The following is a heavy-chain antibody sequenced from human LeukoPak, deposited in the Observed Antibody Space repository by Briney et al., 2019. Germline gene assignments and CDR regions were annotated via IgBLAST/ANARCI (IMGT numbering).Heavy chain of an antibody. V-gene: IGHV3-48*02. Sequence: PGRSLRLSCAASGFTFSSYGMHWVRQAPGKGLEWLSYVTIGGSSMYYADSVKGRFTISRDNAKNSLFLQMNSLRDEDTAVYYCARDQNYAFDYWGQGTLVTVSS. D-gene: IGHD1-7*01. CDR3: ARDQNYAFDY. CDR2: VTIGGSSM. CDR1: GFTFSSYG. J-gene: IGHJ4*02.